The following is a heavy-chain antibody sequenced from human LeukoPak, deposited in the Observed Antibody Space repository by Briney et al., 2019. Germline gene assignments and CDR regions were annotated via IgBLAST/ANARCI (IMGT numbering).Heavy chain of an antibody. J-gene: IGHJ4*02. CDR2: ISGSGGST. Sequence: GGSLRLSCAASGFTFSSYAMSWVRQAPGKGLEWVSAISGSGGSTYYADPVKGRFTISRDNSKNTLYLQMNSLRAEDTAVYYCAKSAVNYYDSSGPARNYFDYWGQGTLVTVSS. D-gene: IGHD3-22*01. CDR3: AKSAVNYYDSSGPARNYFDY. V-gene: IGHV3-23*01. CDR1: GFTFSSYA.